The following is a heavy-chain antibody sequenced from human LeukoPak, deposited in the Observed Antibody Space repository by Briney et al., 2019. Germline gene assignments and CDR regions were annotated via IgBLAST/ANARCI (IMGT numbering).Heavy chain of an antibody. CDR2: IYTSGST. Sequence: PSETLSLTCTVSGGSISSGSYYWSWIRQPAGKGLEWIGRIYTSGSTYYNPSLKSRVTISVDTSKNQFSLKLSSVTAADTAVYYCAREIPLGDSSSWYQWYYYYYMDVWGKGTTVTVSS. CDR1: GGSISSGSYY. D-gene: IGHD6-13*01. J-gene: IGHJ6*03. CDR3: AREIPLGDSSSWYQWYYYYYMDV. V-gene: IGHV4-61*02.